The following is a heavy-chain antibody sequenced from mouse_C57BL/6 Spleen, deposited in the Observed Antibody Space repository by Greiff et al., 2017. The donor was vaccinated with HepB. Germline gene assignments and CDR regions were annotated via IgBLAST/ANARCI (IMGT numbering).Heavy chain of an antibody. V-gene: IGHV1-81*01. Sequence: QVHVKQSGAELARPGASVKLSCKASGYTFTSYGISWVKQRTGQGLEWIGEIYPRSGNTYYNEKFKGKATLTADKSSSTAYMELRSLTSEDSAVYFCARYYDYPWFAYWGQGTLVTVSA. CDR3: ARYYDYPWFAY. CDR2: IYPRSGNT. D-gene: IGHD2-4*01. J-gene: IGHJ3*01. CDR1: GYTFTSYG.